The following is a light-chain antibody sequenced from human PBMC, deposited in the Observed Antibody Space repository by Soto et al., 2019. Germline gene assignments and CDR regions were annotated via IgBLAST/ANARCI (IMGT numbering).Light chain of an antibody. CDR1: SSDVGGYNY. CDR2: EVN. J-gene: IGLJ1*01. CDR3: SAYTTTSTLI. Sequence: QSALAQPASVSGSLGQSITISCTGTSSDVGGYNYVSWYQQHPGKAPKLMIYEVNNRPSGVSNRFSGSKSGNTASLIISGLQTEDEADYYCSAYTTTSTLIFGTGTKLTVL. V-gene: IGLV2-14*01.